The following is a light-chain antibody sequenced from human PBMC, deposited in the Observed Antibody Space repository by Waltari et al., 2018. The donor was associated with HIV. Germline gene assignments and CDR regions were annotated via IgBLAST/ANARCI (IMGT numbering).Light chain of an antibody. J-gene: IGKJ1*01. CDR1: QSIFFNSDKKHY. V-gene: IGKV4-1*01. Sequence: VVMTQSPDFLIGSLCESIADNCKSSQSIFFNSDKKHYLAWYQQKPGPPPKLPVYWPSTRESGVPARFSGAGSGTDFTLTISGLQAEDAATYFCQQYYMTPPAFGQGTKVEI. CDR3: QQYYMTPPA. CDR2: WPS.